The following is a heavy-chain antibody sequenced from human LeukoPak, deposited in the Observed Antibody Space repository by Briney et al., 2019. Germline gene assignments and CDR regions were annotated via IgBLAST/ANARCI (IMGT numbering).Heavy chain of an antibody. J-gene: IGHJ4*02. Sequence: ASVKVSCKASGYTFTSYDINWVRQATGQGLEWMGWMNPNSGNTGYAQKFQGRVTMTRDKSTSTVYMELSRLRYEDTAVYYCTRVSEETGSDYWGQGTLVTVSS. D-gene: IGHD3-10*01. CDR1: GYTFTSYD. CDR2: MNPNSGNT. CDR3: TRVSEETGSDY. V-gene: IGHV1-8*01.